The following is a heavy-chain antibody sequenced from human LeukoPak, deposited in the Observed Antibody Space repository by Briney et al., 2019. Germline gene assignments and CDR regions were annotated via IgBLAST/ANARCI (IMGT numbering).Heavy chain of an antibody. Sequence: GGSLRLSCAASGFIFSSYSMNWVRQAPGKGLEWVSSISSSSSYIYYADSVKGRFTISRDNAKNSLYLQMNSLRAEDTAVYYCARGAGDWNAFAIWGQGTMVTVSS. J-gene: IGHJ3*02. CDR1: GFIFSSYS. CDR2: ISSSSSYI. V-gene: IGHV3-21*01. CDR3: ARGAGDWNAFAI. D-gene: IGHD2-21*02.